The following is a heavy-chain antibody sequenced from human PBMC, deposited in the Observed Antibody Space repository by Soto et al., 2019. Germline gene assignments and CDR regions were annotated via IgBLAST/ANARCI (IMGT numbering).Heavy chain of an antibody. J-gene: IGHJ4*02. D-gene: IGHD6-19*01. CDR3: ATDSQNYSSGWYGGGYY. Sequence: ASVKVSCKVSGYTLTELSMHWVRQAPGKGLEWMGGFDPEDGETIYAQKFQGRVTMTEDTSTAPAYMELSSLRSEDTAVYYCATDSQNYSSGWYGGGYYWGQGTLVTVSS. CDR1: GYTLTELS. V-gene: IGHV1-24*01. CDR2: FDPEDGET.